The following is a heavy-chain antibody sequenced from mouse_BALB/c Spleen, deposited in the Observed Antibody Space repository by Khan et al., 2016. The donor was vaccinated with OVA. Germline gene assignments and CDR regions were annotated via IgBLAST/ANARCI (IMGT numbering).Heavy chain of an antibody. J-gene: IGHJ3*01. CDR3: ARRNYFGYTFAY. CDR1: GYTFTDFY. V-gene: IGHV1-77*01. Sequence: QVQLQQSGTELARPGASVNLSCKASGYTFTDFYINWVKQRSGQGLEWIGEISPGSGDTYYNEKFKGKATLTADKSSSTAYLPLSSLTSEASAVYFWARRNYFGYTFAYWGQGTLVTVSA. D-gene: IGHD1-2*01. CDR2: ISPGSGDT.